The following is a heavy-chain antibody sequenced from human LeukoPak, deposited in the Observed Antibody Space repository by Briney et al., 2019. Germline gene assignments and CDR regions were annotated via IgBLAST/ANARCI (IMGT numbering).Heavy chain of an antibody. Sequence: PSETLSLTCTVSGGSISSYYWSWIRQPPGKGLEWIAYIYNSGSTNYNPSLRNRVTISVDTSKNQFSLKLSSVTAADTAAYFCARGVRAGGYTYFDAWGQGTVDRVSS. V-gene: IGHV4-59*01. CDR1: GGSISSYY. CDR2: IYNSGST. CDR3: ARGVRAGGYTYFDA. J-gene: IGHJ4*02. D-gene: IGHD5-12*01.